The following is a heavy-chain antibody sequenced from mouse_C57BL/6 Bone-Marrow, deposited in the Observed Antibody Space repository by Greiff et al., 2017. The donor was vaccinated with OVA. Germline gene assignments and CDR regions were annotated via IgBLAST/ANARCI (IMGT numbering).Heavy chain of an antibody. CDR1: GYTFTSYW. J-gene: IGHJ4*01. D-gene: IGHD6-5*01. Sequence: QVQLKQPGAELVKPGASVKLSCKASGYTFTSYWMHWVKQRPGQGLEWIGMIHPNSGSTKYNEKLKSKATLTVDKSSSTAYMQLSSLTSEDSAVYYCARAYYCDRDYYAMDYWGQGTSVTVSS. V-gene: IGHV1-64*01. CDR3: ARAYYCDRDYYAMDY. CDR2: IHPNSGST.